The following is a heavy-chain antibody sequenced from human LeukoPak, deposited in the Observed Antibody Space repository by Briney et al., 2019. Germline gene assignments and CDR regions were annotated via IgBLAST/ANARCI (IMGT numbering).Heavy chain of an antibody. CDR3: AKDVDSGTYFDY. V-gene: IGHV3-23*01. Sequence: GGSLRHSCAASGFTFSSYAMSWVRQAPEKGLEWVSAISGSGGSTYYADSVKGRFTISRDNSKNTLYLQMNSLRAEDTAVYYCAKDVDSGTYFDYWGQGTLVTVSS. CDR1: GFTFSSYA. CDR2: ISGSGGST. J-gene: IGHJ4*02. D-gene: IGHD3-10*01.